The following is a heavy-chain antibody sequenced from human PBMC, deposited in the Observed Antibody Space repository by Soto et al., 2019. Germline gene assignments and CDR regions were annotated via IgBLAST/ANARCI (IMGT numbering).Heavy chain of an antibody. CDR3: ARDAKFSISWYYYQGIDV. J-gene: IGHJ6*02. CDR1: NDSFTSYY. V-gene: IGHV4-4*07. D-gene: IGHD3-3*02. CDR2: VHVTGNI. Sequence: QVSLQESGPGLVRSSETLSLTCTVSNDSFTSYYWSWIRPSAGRGLEWIWRVHVTGNIHYNPSLRSRVTMSSDSSSSQFFLRLTSVTAADSAVYYCARDAKFSISWYYYQGIDVWGPGTTVTVTS.